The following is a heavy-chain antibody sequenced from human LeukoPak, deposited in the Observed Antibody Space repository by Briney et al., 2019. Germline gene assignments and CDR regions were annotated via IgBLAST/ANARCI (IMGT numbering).Heavy chain of an antibody. J-gene: IGHJ6*03. CDR2: ISSSSSYI. V-gene: IGHV3-21*01. CDR1: GFTFSSYS. D-gene: IGHD4-11*01. Sequence: GGSLRLSCAASGFTFSSYSMNWVRQAPGKGLEWVSSISSSSSYIYYADSVKGQFTISRDNAKNSLYLQMNSLRAEDTAVYYCAREESHYSNDSYYYYYYYMDVWGKGTTVTVSS. CDR3: AREESHYSNDSYYYYYYYMDV.